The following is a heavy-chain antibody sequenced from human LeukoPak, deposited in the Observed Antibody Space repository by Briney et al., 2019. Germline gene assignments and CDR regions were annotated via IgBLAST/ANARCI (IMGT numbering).Heavy chain of an antibody. CDR2: ISYDGSNK. J-gene: IGHJ5*02. V-gene: IGHV3-30*18. CDR3: AKDSLATVLRSWFDP. CDR1: GFTFSSYG. D-gene: IGHD4-23*01. Sequence: PGGSLRLSCAASGFTFSSYGMHWVRQAPGKGLEWVAVISYDGSNKYYADSVKGRFTISRDNSKNTLYLQMNSLRAEDTAVYYCAKDSLATVLRSWFDPWGQGTLVTVSS.